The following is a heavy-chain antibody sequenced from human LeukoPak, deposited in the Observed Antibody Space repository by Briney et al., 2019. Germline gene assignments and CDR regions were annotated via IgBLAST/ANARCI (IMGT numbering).Heavy chain of an antibody. CDR2: IKEDGSEK. CDR3: VRGRYCNSISCDYFDY. J-gene: IGHJ4*02. D-gene: IGHD2-2*01. V-gene: IGHV3-7*01. Sequence: EGSLRLSCAASGFTFSSYWMSWVRQAPGKGLEWMANIKEDGSEKYYVDSVKGRFTISRDNAKNSLYLQMNSLRAEDTAVYYCVRGRYCNSISCDYFDYWGQGTLVTVSS. CDR1: GFTFSSYW.